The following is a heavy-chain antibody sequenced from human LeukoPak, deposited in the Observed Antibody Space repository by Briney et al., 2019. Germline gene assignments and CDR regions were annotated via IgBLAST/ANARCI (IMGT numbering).Heavy chain of an antibody. V-gene: IGHV4-39*01. D-gene: IGHD4-17*01. J-gene: IGHJ4*02. CDR1: GGSISSSSYY. CDR3: ARQGDYSYGDYAHY. CDR2: MHYSGST. Sequence: PSETLSLTCTVSGGSISSSSYYWAWIRQPPGKGLEWIGSMHYSGSTYSNPSLKSRVTISVDTSKNQFSLKMSSVTAADTAFYYCARQGDYSYGDYAHYWGQGTLVTVSS.